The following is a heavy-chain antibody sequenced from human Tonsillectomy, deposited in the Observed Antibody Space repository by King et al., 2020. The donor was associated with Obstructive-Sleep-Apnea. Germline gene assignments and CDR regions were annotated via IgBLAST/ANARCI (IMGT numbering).Heavy chain of an antibody. CDR1: GFTCSSYG. Sequence: VQLVESGGGVVQPGRSLRLSCAASGFTCSSYGMHWVRQAPGKGLEWVAGISYDGSNKYYADSVKGRFTISRDNSKNTLYLQMNSLRAEDTAVYYCAKYATYYDILTGYNYFDYWGQGTLVTVSS. J-gene: IGHJ4*02. CDR2: ISYDGSNK. V-gene: IGHV3-30*18. CDR3: AKYATYYDILTGYNYFDY. D-gene: IGHD3-9*01.